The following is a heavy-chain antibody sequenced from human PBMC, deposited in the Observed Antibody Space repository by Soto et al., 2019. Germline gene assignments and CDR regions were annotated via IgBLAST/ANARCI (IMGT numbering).Heavy chain of an antibody. D-gene: IGHD1-20*01. J-gene: IGHJ6*02. CDR3: ARGGITGTGPLGYYYYGMDV. CDR2: ISAYNGNT. V-gene: IGHV1-18*04. Sequence: XSVKVSCKGSVYSFTSYGISCVRQAPGQWLEGMGWISAYNGNTNYAQKLQGRVTMTTDTSTSTAYMELRSLRSDDTAVYYCARGGITGTGPLGYYYYGMDVWGQGTTVTVSS. CDR1: VYSFTSYG.